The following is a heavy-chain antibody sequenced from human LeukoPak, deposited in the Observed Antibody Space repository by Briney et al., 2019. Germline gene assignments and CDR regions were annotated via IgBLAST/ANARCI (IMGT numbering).Heavy chain of an antibody. J-gene: IGHJ4*02. Sequence: ASVKVSCKASGYTFTGYYIHWVRQAPGKGLEWMGWINPNNGGTKYAQKFQGRVTMTRDTSITTAYMELSRLRSDDTAVYYCARDIDYYDSRRFYYWGQGTLVTVSS. D-gene: IGHD3-22*01. CDR2: INPNNGGT. CDR1: GYTFTGYY. V-gene: IGHV1-2*02. CDR3: ARDIDYYDSRRFYY.